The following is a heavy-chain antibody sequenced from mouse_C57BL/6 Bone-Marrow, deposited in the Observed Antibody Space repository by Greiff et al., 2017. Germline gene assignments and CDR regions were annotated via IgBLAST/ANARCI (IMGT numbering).Heavy chain of an antibody. Sequence: QVQLQQSGAELVKPGASVKLSCKASGYTFTEYTIHWVKQRAGQGLEWIGWFYPGSGSIKYNEKFKDKATLTAYKSSSTVYMELSRLTSEDSAVYFGASHGEMGRNDYAMDYWGQGTSVTVSS. V-gene: IGHV1-62-2*01. CDR3: ASHGEMGRNDYAMDY. J-gene: IGHJ4*01. D-gene: IGHD4-1*01. CDR2: FYPGSGSI. CDR1: GYTFTEYT.